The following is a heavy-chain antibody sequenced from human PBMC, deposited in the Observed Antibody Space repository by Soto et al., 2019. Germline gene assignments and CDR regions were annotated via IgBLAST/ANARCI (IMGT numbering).Heavy chain of an antibody. V-gene: IGHV1-18*01. J-gene: IGHJ4*02. CDR3: PRDPVAGTYFDY. CDR2: INAFNGNT. CDR1: GYTFISYG. Sequence: QVQLVQSGAEVKKPGASVKVSCKASGYTFISYGISWVRQAPGQGLEWMGWINAFNGNTNYAQKLQGRVTMTRDTSPITDCMARRSLRSDDTAVYYCPRDPVAGTYFDYWGQGTLVTVSS. D-gene: IGHD6-19*01.